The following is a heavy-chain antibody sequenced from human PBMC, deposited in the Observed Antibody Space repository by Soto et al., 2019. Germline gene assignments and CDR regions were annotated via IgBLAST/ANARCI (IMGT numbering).Heavy chain of an antibody. Sequence: EVQLLESGGGLVQPGGSLRLSCAASGFTFSSYAMSWVRQAPGKGLEWVSAISGSGGSTYYADSVKGRFNISRDKSKNTLNLQMNSLRADDTAVYYCAQEFGYDRDWYFDLWGRGSLVTFSS. CDR3: AQEFGYDRDWYFDL. D-gene: IGHD3-10*01. CDR1: GFTFSSYA. V-gene: IGHV3-23*01. J-gene: IGHJ2*01. CDR2: ISGSGGST.